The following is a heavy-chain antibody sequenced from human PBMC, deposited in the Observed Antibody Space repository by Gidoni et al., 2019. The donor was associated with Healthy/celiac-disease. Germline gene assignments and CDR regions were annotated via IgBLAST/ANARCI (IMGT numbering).Heavy chain of an antibody. V-gene: IGHV5-51*01. CDR3: ARQVVGDGDY. D-gene: IGHD1-26*01. CDR1: GYSFTSSW. J-gene: IGHJ4*02. CDR2: IYPGDSDT. Sequence: EVQLVQSGAEVKQPGDSLQISFTRSGYSFTSSWIAWVRQMPGKGLEWMGIIYPGDSDTRYSPSIQGQVTISADKSMSTAYLQWSSLKASDTAMYYCARQVVGDGDYWGQGTLVTVSS.